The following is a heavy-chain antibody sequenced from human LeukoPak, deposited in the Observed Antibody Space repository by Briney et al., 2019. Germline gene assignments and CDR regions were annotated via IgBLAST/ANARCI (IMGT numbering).Heavy chain of an antibody. J-gene: IGHJ4*02. CDR2: INPSGGST. V-gene: IGHV1-46*01. Sequence: ASVKVSCKASGYTFTSYYMHWVRQAPGQGLEWMGIINPSGGSTSYAQKLQGRVTMTTDTSTSTAYMELRSLRSDDTAVYYCARGSLVGLWFGELMRAPDYWGQGTLVTVSS. CDR3: ARGSLVGLWFGELMRAPDY. D-gene: IGHD3-10*01. CDR1: GYTFTSYY.